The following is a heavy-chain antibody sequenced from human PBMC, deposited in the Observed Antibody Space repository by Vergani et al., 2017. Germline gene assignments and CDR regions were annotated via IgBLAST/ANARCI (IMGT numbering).Heavy chain of an antibody. V-gene: IGHV4-34*01. Sequence: QVQLQQWGAGLLKPSETLSLTCAVYGGSFSGYYWSWIRQPPGKGLEWIGYIYYSGSTYYNPSLKSRVTISVDTSKNQFSLKLSSVTAADTAVYYCARSEVGSGYYYVNPFDAFDIWGQGTMVTVSS. D-gene: IGHD3-22*01. CDR3: ARSEVGSGYYYVNPFDAFDI. CDR2: IYYSGST. J-gene: IGHJ3*02. CDR1: GGSFSGYY.